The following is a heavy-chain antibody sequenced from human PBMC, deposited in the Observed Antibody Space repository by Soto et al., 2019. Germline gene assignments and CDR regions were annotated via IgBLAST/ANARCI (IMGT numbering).Heavy chain of an antibody. CDR3: AKDYGWDIVPGGHAFDI. D-gene: IGHD2-8*01. CDR1: GFTFDDYA. CDR2: ISWNSGSI. J-gene: IGHJ3*02. Sequence: GGSLRLSCAASGFTFDDYAMHWVRQAPGKGLEWVSGISWNSGSIGYADSVKGRFTISRDNAKNSLYLQMNSLRAEDTALYYCAKDYGWDIVPGGHAFDIWGQGTMVTVSS. V-gene: IGHV3-9*01.